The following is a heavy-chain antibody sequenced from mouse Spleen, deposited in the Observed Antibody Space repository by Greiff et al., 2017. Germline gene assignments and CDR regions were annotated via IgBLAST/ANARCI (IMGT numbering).Heavy chain of an antibody. CDR1: GFTFSDYY. Sequence: EVQVVESGGGLVQPGGSLKLSCATSGFTFSDYYMYWVRQTPEKRLEWVAYISNGGGSTYSPDTVKGRFTISRDNAKNTLYLQMSRLKSEDTAMYYCARQLRHYYAMDYWGQGTSVTVSS. D-gene: IGHD2-4*01. J-gene: IGHJ4*01. CDR3: ARQLRHYYAMDY. CDR2: ISNGGGST. V-gene: IGHV5-12*02.